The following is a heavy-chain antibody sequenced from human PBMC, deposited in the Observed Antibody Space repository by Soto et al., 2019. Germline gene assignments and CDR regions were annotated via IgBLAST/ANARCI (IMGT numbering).Heavy chain of an antibody. Sequence: EVQLVESGGGLVKPGGSLRLSCAASGFTFSSYSMNWVRQAPGKGLEWVSSISSSSSYIYYADSVKGRFTISRDNAKNSLYLQMNSLRAEDTAVYYCARAAGYYGSGRYYFDYWGQGTLVTVSS. CDR2: ISSSSSYI. J-gene: IGHJ4*02. CDR3: ARAAGYYGSGRYYFDY. CDR1: GFTFSSYS. V-gene: IGHV3-21*01. D-gene: IGHD3-10*01.